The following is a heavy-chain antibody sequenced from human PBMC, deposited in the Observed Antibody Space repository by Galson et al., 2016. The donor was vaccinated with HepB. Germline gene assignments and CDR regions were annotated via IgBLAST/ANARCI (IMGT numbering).Heavy chain of an antibody. CDR3: ARHLWLPMEY. D-gene: IGHD5-18*01. V-gene: IGHV4-34*01. CDR1: GGSFSGNY. Sequence: SETLSLTCAVYGGSFSGNYWSWIRQPPGKGLEWIGEINLGGSTNYNPSLKSRVTMSLDTSRNQFSLKVTSVTAADSAVYYCARHLWLPMEYWGQGALVTVSS. J-gene: IGHJ4*02. CDR2: INLGGST.